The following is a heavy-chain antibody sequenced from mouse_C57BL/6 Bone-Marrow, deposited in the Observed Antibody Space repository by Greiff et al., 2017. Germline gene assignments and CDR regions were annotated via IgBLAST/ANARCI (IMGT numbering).Heavy chain of an antibody. Sequence: QVQLQQPGAELVKPGASVKMSCKASGYTFTSYWITWVKQRPGQGLEWIGDIYPGSGSTNYNEKFKSKATLTVDTSSSTAYMQLSSLTSEVAAVYSGASYTMVTTTGDYSDYWGQGTTLTVSS. D-gene: IGHD2-2*01. CDR1: GYTFTSYW. V-gene: IGHV1-55*01. CDR3: ASYTMVTTTGDYSDY. J-gene: IGHJ2*01. CDR2: IYPGSGST.